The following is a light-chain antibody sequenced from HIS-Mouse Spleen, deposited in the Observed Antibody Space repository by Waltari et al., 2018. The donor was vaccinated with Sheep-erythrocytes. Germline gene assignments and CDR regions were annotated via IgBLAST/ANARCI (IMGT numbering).Light chain of an antibody. J-gene: IGLJ3*02. CDR1: SSDVGGYNY. V-gene: IGLV2-8*01. CDR2: EVS. Sequence: QSALTQPPSASGSPGQSVTISCTGTSSDVGGYNYVSWYQQHPGKAPKLMIYEVSKGPSGVPDRFSGSKSGNTAYLTVAGLQAEDEADYYCSSYAGSNNWVFGGGTKLTVL. CDR3: SSYAGSNNWV.